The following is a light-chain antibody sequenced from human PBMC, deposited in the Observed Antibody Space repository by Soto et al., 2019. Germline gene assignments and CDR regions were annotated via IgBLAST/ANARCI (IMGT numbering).Light chain of an antibody. CDR2: GAS. Sequence: EIVLTQSPGTLPLSPGERATLSCRASQSVFNNNLAWYQQRPGQPPRLLMFGASSRATGIPDRFSGSGSGTDFTLTISRLEPEDFAIYHCQQYGGSPRTFGQGTKLEIK. V-gene: IGKV3-20*01. CDR3: QQYGGSPRT. CDR1: QSVFNNN. J-gene: IGKJ2*01.